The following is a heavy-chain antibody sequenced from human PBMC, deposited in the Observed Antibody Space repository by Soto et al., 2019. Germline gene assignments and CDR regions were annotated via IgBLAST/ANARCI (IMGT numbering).Heavy chain of an antibody. CDR2: INPILSMS. CDR1: GDTFTFYS. D-gene: IGHD3-10*01. J-gene: IGHJ4*02. V-gene: IGHV1-69*02. Sequence: QVQLVQSGAEVKTPGSSVRVSCKASGDTFTFYSINWLRQAPGLGLEWMGRINPILSMSNYAQRCKGRATMTADKSTSTAYMELSSLRSEDTAMYYCASSYGSGYRAFDYWGQGALVTVSS. CDR3: ASSYGSGYRAFDY.